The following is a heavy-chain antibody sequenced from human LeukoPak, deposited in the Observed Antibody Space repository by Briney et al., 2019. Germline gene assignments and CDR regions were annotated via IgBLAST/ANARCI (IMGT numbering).Heavy chain of an antibody. Sequence: SETLSLTCTVSGGSISSSSYYWGWIRQPPGKGLEWIGSIYYSGSTYYNPSLKSRVTISVDTSKNQFSLKLSSVTAADTAVYYCARETDLWTTVTFDYWGQGTLVTVSS. CDR1: GGSISSSSYY. CDR3: ARETDLWTTVTFDY. CDR2: IYYSGST. V-gene: IGHV4-39*07. J-gene: IGHJ4*02. D-gene: IGHD4-11*01.